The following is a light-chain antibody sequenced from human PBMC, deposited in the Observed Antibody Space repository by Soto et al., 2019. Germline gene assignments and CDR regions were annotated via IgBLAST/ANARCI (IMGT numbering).Light chain of an antibody. CDR3: QQYDSYPLT. CDR2: DAS. Sequence: QLTQSPSTLSTSVGDRLTITCLASQNIRSRLAWFQQKPGKAPKLLSYDASSLESGVPSRFRGSGSGTEFTLTISSLKPDDFETYYCQQYDSYPLTFGGGTKVDIK. CDR1: QNIRSR. J-gene: IGKJ4*01. V-gene: IGKV1-5*01.